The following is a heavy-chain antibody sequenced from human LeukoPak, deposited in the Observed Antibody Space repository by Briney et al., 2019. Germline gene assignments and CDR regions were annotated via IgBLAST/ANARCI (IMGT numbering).Heavy chain of an antibody. CDR2: MNPNSGNT. CDR3: ARGPTGGLIYFDY. Sequence: ASVKVSCKASGYTFTSYDINWVRQATGQGLEWMGWMNPNSGNTGYAQKFQGWVTMTRDTSISTAYMELSRLKSDDTAVYYCARGPTGGLIYFDYWGQGTLVTVSS. J-gene: IGHJ4*02. CDR1: GYTFTSYD. D-gene: IGHD2-8*02. V-gene: IGHV1-8*01.